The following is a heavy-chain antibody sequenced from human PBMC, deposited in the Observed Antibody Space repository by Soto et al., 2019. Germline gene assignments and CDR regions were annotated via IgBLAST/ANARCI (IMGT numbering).Heavy chain of an antibody. Sequence: PGGSLRLSCEASGLTETDSYLTWVRQAPGKGLEWVSVIHGSGSTFCIDAVKGRFTISRDRSKSSIYLQMNNLRVDDTAVYYCARAPTDRAGYFLDKWGQGSLVTVSS. CDR1: GLTETDSY. J-gene: IGHJ4*02. V-gene: IGHV3-53*01. CDR2: IHGSGST. D-gene: IGHD5-12*01. CDR3: ARAPTDRAGYFLDK.